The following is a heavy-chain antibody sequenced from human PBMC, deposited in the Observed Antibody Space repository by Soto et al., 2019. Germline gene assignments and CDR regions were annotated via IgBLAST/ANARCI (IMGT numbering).Heavy chain of an antibody. CDR1: GITFNIYC. D-gene: IGHD4-17*01. V-gene: IGHV3-48*01. CDR2: MTSDSKTI. J-gene: IGHJ3*01. CDR3: ARGVTNGFDA. Sequence: GSLRLSCGASGITFNIYCMDWVRQASGKGLEWVSYMTSDSKTIHCADSVRGRFTISRDNAENSVYLQMNSLRAEDTAVYYCARGVTNGFDAWGQGTMVTVSS.